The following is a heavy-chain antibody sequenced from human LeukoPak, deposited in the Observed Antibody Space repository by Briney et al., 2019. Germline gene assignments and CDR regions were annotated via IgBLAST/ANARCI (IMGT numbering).Heavy chain of an antibody. J-gene: IGHJ4*02. CDR2: IYTSGST. Sequence: PSETLSLTCTVSGGSISSYYWSWIRQPPGKGLEWIGRIYTSGSTNYNPSLKSRVTISVDTSKNQFSLKLSSVTAADTAVYYCARDLGGSGSSHFDYWGQGTLVTVSS. D-gene: IGHD3-10*01. V-gene: IGHV4-4*08. CDR3: ARDLGGSGSSHFDY. CDR1: GGSISSYY.